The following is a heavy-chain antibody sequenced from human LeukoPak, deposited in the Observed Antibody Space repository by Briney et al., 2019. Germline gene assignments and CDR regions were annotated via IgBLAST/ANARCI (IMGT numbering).Heavy chain of an antibody. D-gene: IGHD3-22*01. J-gene: IGHJ4*02. Sequence: GGSLRLSCAASGFTFSSYSMNWVRQAPGKGLEWVSSISSSSSYIYYADSVKGRFTISRDNAKNSLYLQMNSLRAEDTAVYYCAKRDYYYDSSGYYYERGFDFWGQGTLVTVSS. V-gene: IGHV3-21*01. CDR3: AKRDYYYDSSGYYYERGFDF. CDR1: GFTFSSYS. CDR2: ISSSSSYI.